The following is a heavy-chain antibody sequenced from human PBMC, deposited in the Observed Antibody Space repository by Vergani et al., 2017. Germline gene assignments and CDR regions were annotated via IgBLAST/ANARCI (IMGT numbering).Heavy chain of an antibody. Sequence: VNLVGSGGGVVQPGRSLRLSCAASGFTFDDYAMHWVRQAPGKGLEWVSGINWNSDSIAYADSVKGRFTISRDNAKNSLYLQMNSLRAEDTALYYCVKXIAASGNYWYFDLWGRGTLVTVSS. D-gene: IGHD6-13*01. V-gene: IGHV3-9*01. CDR1: GFTFDDYA. CDR2: INWNSDSI. J-gene: IGHJ2*01. CDR3: VKXIAASGNYWYFDL.